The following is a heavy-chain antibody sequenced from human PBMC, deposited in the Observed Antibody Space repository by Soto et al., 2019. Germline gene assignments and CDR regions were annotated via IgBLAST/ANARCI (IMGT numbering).Heavy chain of an antibody. Sequence: QVQQQPWGAGLLKPSETLSLTCTVYAGSCSHYYWNWFRQSPGKGLEWIGKIKHGGSSSYNPSLRSRVSMSVDMSKYQSSLTLSSVTAADTAVYYCARGGRSDWQVALDIWGKGTMDPVSS. CDR3: ARGGRSDWQVALDI. D-gene: IGHD2-21*02. J-gene: IGHJ3*02. CDR2: IKHGGSS. CDR1: AGSCSHYY. V-gene: IGHV4-34*01.